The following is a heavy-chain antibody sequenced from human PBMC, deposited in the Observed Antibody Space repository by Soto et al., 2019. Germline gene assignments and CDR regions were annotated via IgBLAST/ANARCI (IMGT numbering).Heavy chain of an antibody. CDR2: INPSDGST. Sequence: QVQVVQSGAEVKKPGASVRVSCKSSPYTFTSYDVHWVRQAPGQGLDWMGLINPSDGSTSYAQTFRGRVTMARDTSTSTVYMELTSLKSEDTAIYFCALGRGRPYYFDYWGQGTLVTVSS. D-gene: IGHD1-26*01. CDR3: ALGRGRPYYFDY. J-gene: IGHJ4*02. V-gene: IGHV1-46*03. CDR1: PYTFTSYD.